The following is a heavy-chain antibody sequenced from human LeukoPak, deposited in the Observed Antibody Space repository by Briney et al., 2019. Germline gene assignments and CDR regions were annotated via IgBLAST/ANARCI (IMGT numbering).Heavy chain of an antibody. V-gene: IGHV3-23*01. J-gene: IGHJ6*02. D-gene: IGHD2-2*01. CDR3: ARELCSSTSCYGRYYGMDV. CDR1: GFTFSSYG. Sequence: GGSLRLSCEASGFTFSSYGMSWVRQAPGKGLEWVSAISGGGGGTYYADSVKGRFTISRDNSKNTLYLQMNSLRAEDTAVYYCARELCSSTSCYGRYYGMDVWGQGTTVTVSS. CDR2: ISGGGGGT.